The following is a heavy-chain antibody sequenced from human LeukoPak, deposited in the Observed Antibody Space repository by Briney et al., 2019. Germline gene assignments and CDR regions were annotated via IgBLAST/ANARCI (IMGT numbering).Heavy chain of an antibody. J-gene: IGHJ6*02. CDR1: GFSFRNHG. D-gene: IGHD2-15*01. V-gene: IGHV3-33*01. Sequence: GGSLRLSCAASGFSFRNHGIHWVRQAPGKGLEWVSLIWYDGSNKYYADSVKGRFTISRDDSKNTVYLQMNSLRAEDTSVYYCARDGEYCSAGCTSHSYSYGLDVWGQGTTVTVSS. CDR3: ARDGEYCSAGCTSHSYSYGLDV. CDR2: IWYDGSNK.